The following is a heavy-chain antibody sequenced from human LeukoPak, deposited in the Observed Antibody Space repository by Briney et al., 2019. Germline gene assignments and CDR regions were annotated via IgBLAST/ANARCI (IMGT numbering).Heavy chain of an antibody. CDR3: VKTYGSGSYYKLYFDY. D-gene: IGHD3-10*01. CDR2: ISTDGSEI. V-gene: IGHV3-74*01. Sequence: PGGSLRLSCAGSGFTFSSYWMHWVRQAPGKGLVWVSGISTDGSEIYYADFVKGRFTISRDNSKNTLSLQMSSLRAEDTAVYYCVKTYGSGSYYKLYFDYWGQGTLVTVSS. J-gene: IGHJ4*02. CDR1: GFTFSSYW.